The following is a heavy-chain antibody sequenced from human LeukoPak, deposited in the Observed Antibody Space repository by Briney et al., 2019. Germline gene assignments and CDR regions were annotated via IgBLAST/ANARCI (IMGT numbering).Heavy chain of an antibody. CDR1: GGSISSGGYY. D-gene: IGHD6-6*01. J-gene: IGHJ6*02. CDR2: IYYSGST. Sequence: PSETLSLTCTVSGGSISSGGYYWSWIRQHPGKGLEWIGYIYYSGSTYYNPSLKSRVTISVDTSKNQFSLNLSSVTAADTAVYYCARDGARLTGTHGMDVWGQGTTVTASS. V-gene: IGHV4-31*03. CDR3: ARDGARLTGTHGMDV.